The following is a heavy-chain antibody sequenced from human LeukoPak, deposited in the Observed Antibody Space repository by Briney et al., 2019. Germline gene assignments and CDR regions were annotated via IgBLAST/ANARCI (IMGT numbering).Heavy chain of an antibody. CDR2: INPNSGGT. CDR3: VLDDYVWGSYRSPKDYYYGMDV. J-gene: IGHJ6*02. CDR1: GYTFTGYY. V-gene: IGHV1-2*02. Sequence: ASVKVSCKASGYTFTGYYMHWVRQAPGQGFEWMGWINPNSGGTNYAQKFQGRVTMTRDTSISTAYMELSRLRSDDTAVYYCVLDDYVWGSYRSPKDYYYGMDVWGQGTTVTVSS. D-gene: IGHD3-16*02.